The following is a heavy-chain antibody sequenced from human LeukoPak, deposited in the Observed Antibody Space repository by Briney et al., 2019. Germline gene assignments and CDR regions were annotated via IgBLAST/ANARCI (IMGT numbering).Heavy chain of an antibody. CDR2: ISYDGSNK. V-gene: IGHV3-30*18. J-gene: IGHJ4*02. Sequence: GGSLRLSCAASGFTVSSYGMHWVRQAPGKGLEWVAVISYDGSNKYYADSVKGRFTISRDNSKNTLYLQMNSLRAEDTAVYYCAKDSRGGRNFDYWGQGTLVTVSS. CDR3: AKDSRGGRNFDY. D-gene: IGHD1-26*01. CDR1: GFTVSSYG.